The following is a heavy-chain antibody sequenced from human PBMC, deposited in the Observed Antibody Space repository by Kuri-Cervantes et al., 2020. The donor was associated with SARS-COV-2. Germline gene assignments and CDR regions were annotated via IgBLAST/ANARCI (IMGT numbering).Heavy chain of an antibody. D-gene: IGHD6-13*01. Sequence: GESLKISCAASGFTFSSYGMHWVRQAPGKGLEWVAFIRYDGSNEYYADSVKGRFTISRDNSKNTLYLQMNSLRAEDTAVYYCAKDLPGSSAADVYWGQGTLVTVSS. J-gene: IGHJ4*02. V-gene: IGHV3-30*02. CDR3: AKDLPGSSAADVY. CDR1: GFTFSSYG. CDR2: IRYDGSNE.